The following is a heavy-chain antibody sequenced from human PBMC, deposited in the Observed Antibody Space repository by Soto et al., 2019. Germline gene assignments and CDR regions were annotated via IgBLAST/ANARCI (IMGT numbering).Heavy chain of an antibody. J-gene: IGHJ6*02. CDR2: IIPISGTA. CDR3: ARSQGSSTSLEIYYFYYYGMDV. V-gene: IGHV1-69*01. D-gene: IGHD2-2*01. CDR1: GGTFSSYA. Sequence: QVQLVQSGAEVKKPGSSVKVSCKASGGTFSSYAISWVRQAPGQGLEWMGGIIPISGTANYAQKFQGRVTITADESTSPVSMELSCLRSEDTAVYFCARSQGSSTSLEIYYFYYYGMDVWGQGTTVTVSS.